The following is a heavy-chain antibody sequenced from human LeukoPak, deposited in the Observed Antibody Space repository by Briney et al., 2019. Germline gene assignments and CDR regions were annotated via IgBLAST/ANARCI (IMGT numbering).Heavy chain of an antibody. Sequence: SETLSLTCTVSGGSISSYYWSWIRQPPGKGLEWIGYIYHSGSTYYNPSLKSRVTISVDRSKNQFSLKLSSVTAADTAVYYCARQLLLNWFDPWGQGTLVTVSS. J-gene: IGHJ5*02. CDR2: IYHSGST. CDR1: GGSISSYY. V-gene: IGHV4-59*08. CDR3: ARQLLLNWFDP. D-gene: IGHD2-2*01.